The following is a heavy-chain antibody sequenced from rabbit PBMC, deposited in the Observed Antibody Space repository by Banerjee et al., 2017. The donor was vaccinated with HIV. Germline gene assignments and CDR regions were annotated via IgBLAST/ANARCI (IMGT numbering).Heavy chain of an antibody. J-gene: IGHJ4*01. Sequence: QEQLKESGGGLVQPGGSLKLSCKASGFDFSSYAITWVRQAPGKGLEYIGYITYRGSAYYASWVNGRFTISRENTQNTLYLQLNSLTAADTATYFCARDLPISDGYSFDLWGPGTLVTVS. CDR2: ITYRGSA. D-gene: IGHD6-1*01. CDR3: ARDLPISDGYSFDL. CDR1: GFDFSSYA. V-gene: IGHV1S29*01.